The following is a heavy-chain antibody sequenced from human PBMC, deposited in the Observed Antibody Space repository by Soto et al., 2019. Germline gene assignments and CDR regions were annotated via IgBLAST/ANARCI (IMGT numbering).Heavy chain of an antibody. Sequence: GGSLRLSCAASGFTFSSYGMHWVRQAPGKGLEWVAVIWYDGSNKYYADSVKGRFTISRDNSKNTLYLQMNSLRAEDTAVYYCAILPYYDFWSGQTPTPDYFDYWGQGTLVTVSS. D-gene: IGHD3-3*01. CDR2: IWYDGSNK. V-gene: IGHV3-33*01. CDR1: GFTFSSYG. J-gene: IGHJ4*02. CDR3: AILPYYDFWSGQTPTPDYFDY.